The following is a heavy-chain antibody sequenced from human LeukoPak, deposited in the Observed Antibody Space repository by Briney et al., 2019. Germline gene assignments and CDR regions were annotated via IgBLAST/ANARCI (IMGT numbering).Heavy chain of an antibody. CDR1: GFTFSSYS. V-gene: IGHV3-21*01. D-gene: IGHD2-2*01. Sequence: PGGSLRLSCAASGFTFSSYSMNWVRHAPGKGLEWVSSISSSSSYIYYADSVKGRFTISRDNAKNSLYLQMNSLRAEDTAVYYCARVGGYCSSTSCSLDYWGQGTLVTVSS. CDR3: ARVGGYCSSTSCSLDY. J-gene: IGHJ4*02. CDR2: ISSSSSYI.